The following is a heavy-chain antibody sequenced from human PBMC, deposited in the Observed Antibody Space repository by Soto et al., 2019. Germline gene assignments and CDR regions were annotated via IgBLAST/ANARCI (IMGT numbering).Heavy chain of an antibody. CDR1: GYTFTSYG. Sequence: ASVKVSCKASGYTFTSYGITWVRQAPGQGLEWMGWISPYNDNTNYAQTLQGRVTMTTDTSTTTAYMELRSLRSADTAVYYCARDLAYCGADCYSSPPLDAFDIWGQGTMVTVSS. CDR3: ARDLAYCGADCYSSPPLDAFDI. D-gene: IGHD2-21*01. V-gene: IGHV1-18*01. J-gene: IGHJ3*02. CDR2: ISPYNDNT.